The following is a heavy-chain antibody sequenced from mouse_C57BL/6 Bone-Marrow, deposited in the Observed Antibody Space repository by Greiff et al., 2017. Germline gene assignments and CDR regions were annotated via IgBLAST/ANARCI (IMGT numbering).Heavy chain of an antibody. CDR3: ARGYDSGFAY. D-gene: IGHD1-1*01. J-gene: IGHJ3*01. V-gene: IGHV1-63*02. CDR2: IYPGGGYT. CDR1: GYTFTNYW. Sequence: VQLQQSGAELVRPGTSVKISCTASGYTFTNYWLGWVKQRPGHGLEWIGDIYPGGGYTNYHEKFKGKATLTADPSSSSAYMQLSSLPSEDAAVYFCARGYDSGFAYWGQGTLVTVSA.